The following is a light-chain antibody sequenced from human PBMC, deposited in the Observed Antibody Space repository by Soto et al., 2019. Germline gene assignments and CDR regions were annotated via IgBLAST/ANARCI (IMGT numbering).Light chain of an antibody. Sequence: QPVLTQSPSASASLGASVKLTCTLSSGHSSYAIAWHQQQPEKGPRYLMKLNSDGSXSXXXXXXXRFSGSSSGAERYLTISSLQSEDEADYYCQTWGTGIHVFGGGTQLTVL. CDR2: LNSDGSX. CDR1: SGHSSYA. J-gene: IGLJ7*01. CDR3: QTWGTGIHV. V-gene: IGLV4-69*01.